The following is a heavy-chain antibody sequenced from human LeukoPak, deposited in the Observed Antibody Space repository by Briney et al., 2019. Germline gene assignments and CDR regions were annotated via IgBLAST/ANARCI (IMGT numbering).Heavy chain of an antibody. J-gene: IGHJ4*02. CDR3: ARARSAKWGFDY. D-gene: IGHD1-26*01. CDR1: GGSFSGYY. Sequence: SETLSLTCAVYGGSFSGYYWSWIRQPPGKGLEWIGEINHSGSTNYNPSLKSRVTISLDTSKNQFSLKLSSVTAADTAIYYCARARSAKWGFDYWGQGILVTVSS. V-gene: IGHV4-34*01. CDR2: INHSGST.